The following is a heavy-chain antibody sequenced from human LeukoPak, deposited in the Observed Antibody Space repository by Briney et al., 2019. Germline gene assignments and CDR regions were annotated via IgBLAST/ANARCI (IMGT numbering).Heavy chain of an antibody. CDR3: ARSPGRLRYFDWLLYRGYYFDY. Sequence: GGSLRLSCAASGFTFSSYWMSWVRQAPGKGLEWVANIKKDGTEKKYVDSVKGRFTISRDNAKNSLYLQMNSLRAEDTAVYYCARSPGRLRYFDWLLYRGYYFDYWAREPWSPSPQ. J-gene: IGHJ4*02. CDR1: GFTFSSYW. D-gene: IGHD3-9*01. CDR2: IKKDGTEK. V-gene: IGHV3-7*01.